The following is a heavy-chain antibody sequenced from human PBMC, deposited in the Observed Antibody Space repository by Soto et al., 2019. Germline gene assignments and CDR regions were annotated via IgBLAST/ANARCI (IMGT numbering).Heavy chain of an antibody. CDR2: IKSKTDGGTT. CDR3: TTSPAAIWYYYYGMDV. Sequence: LRLSCAASGFTFSNAWMSWVRQAPGKGLEWVGRIKSKTDGGTTDYAAPVKGRFTISRDDSKNTLYLQMNSLKTEDTAVYYCTTSPAAIWYYYYGMDVWGQGTTVTVSS. V-gene: IGHV3-15*01. J-gene: IGHJ6*02. D-gene: IGHD2-2*02. CDR1: GFTFSNAW.